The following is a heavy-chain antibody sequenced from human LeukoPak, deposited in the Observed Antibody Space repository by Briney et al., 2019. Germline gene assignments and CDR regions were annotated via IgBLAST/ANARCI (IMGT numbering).Heavy chain of an antibody. CDR1: GYTFTGYY. CDR2: INPNSGGT. D-gene: IGHD3-10*01. J-gene: IGHJ3*02. CDR3: ARALGITMVRGVITGYAFDI. V-gene: IGHV1-2*02. Sequence: GASVKVSCKASGYTFTGYYMHWVRQAPGQGLEWMGWINPNSGGTNYAQKFQGRVTMTRDTSISTAYMELSRLRSDDTAVYYCARALGITMVRGVITGYAFDIWGQGTMVTVS.